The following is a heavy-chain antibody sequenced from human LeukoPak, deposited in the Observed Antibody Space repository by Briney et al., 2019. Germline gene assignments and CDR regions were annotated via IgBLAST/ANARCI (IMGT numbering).Heavy chain of an antibody. CDR3: ARGLGYSYGYLSYYYGMDV. D-gene: IGHD5-18*01. V-gene: IGHV4-34*01. J-gene: IGHJ6*02. CDR1: GGSFSGYY. CDR2: INHSGST. Sequence: PSETLSLTCAVYGGSFSGYYWSWIRQPPGKGLEWIGEINHSGSTNYDPSLKSRVTISVDTSKNQFSLKLSSVTAADTAVYYCARGLGYSYGYLSYYYGMDVWGQGTTVTVSS.